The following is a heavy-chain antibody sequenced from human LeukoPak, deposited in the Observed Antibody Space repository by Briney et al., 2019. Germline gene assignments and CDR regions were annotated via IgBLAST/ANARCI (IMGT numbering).Heavy chain of an antibody. CDR2: MNPNSGNT. Sequence: ASVKVSCKASGYTFTSYDINWVRQATGQGLEWMGWMNPNSGNTGYAQKFQGRVTITRNTSISTAYMELSRLRSDDTAVYYCARDHEPMGAYYYYMDVWGKGTTVTISS. V-gene: IGHV1-8*03. CDR3: ARDHEPMGAYYYYMDV. D-gene: IGHD3-10*01. J-gene: IGHJ6*03. CDR1: GYTFTSYD.